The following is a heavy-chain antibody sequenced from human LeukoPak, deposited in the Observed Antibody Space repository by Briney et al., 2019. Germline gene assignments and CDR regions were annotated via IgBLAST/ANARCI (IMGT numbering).Heavy chain of an antibody. V-gene: IGHV1-2*02. CDR2: INPNSGGT. CDR1: GYTFTDNH. J-gene: IGHJ3*02. CDR3: ARELGRNAIDI. D-gene: IGHD7-27*01. Sequence: ASVKVSCKASGYTFTDNHMYWIRQAPGQGPECMGWINPNSGGTNYAQKFQGRITMTRDTSISTAYMELSRLTSDDTAIYFCARELGRNAIDIWGQGTMVTVSP.